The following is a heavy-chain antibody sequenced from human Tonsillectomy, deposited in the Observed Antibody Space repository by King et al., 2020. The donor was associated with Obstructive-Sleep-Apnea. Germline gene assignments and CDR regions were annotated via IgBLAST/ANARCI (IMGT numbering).Heavy chain of an antibody. CDR3: ARGARPVDY. V-gene: IGHV4-34*01. Sequence: VQLQQWGAGLLKPSETLSLTCAVYGGSFSGYYWNWIRQPPGKGLEWIGEINHSGSTNYNPSLKSRVTISLDTSKNQVSLRLSPVTAADTAVYYCARGARPVDYWGQGNLVTVSS. D-gene: IGHD6-6*01. CDR2: INHSGST. CDR1: GGSFSGYY. J-gene: IGHJ4*02.